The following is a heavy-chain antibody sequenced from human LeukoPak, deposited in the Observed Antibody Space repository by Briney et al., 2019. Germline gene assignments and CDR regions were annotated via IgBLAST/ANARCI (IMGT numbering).Heavy chain of an antibody. J-gene: IGHJ4*02. V-gene: IGHV5-51*01. Sequence: GESLKISCKGSGYSFTSYWIGWVRQMPGKGLEWMGIIYPRDSDTRYSPSFQGQVTISADKSISTAYLQWSSLEASDTAVYYCASGGYGSNWSFGDWGQGTLVTVSS. CDR3: ASGGYGSNWSFGD. CDR2: IYPRDSDT. CDR1: GYSFTSYW. D-gene: IGHD6-13*01.